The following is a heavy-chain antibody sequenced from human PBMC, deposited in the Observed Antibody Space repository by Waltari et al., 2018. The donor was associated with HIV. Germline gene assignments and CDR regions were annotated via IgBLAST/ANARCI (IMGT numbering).Heavy chain of an antibody. Sequence: EVQLMESGGGLVQPGGSLRLSCAASGFTFTTYWIHWVRQAPGKGLVWVSRSNSPGTSTDDADSVEGRFTVSRDNAKSTVYLQMNSLRAEDTAVYYCTRGLWSGYEYYFDSWGQGTLVTVSS. J-gene: IGHJ4*02. V-gene: IGHV3-74*01. CDR1: GFTFTTYW. D-gene: IGHD5-12*01. CDR2: SNSPGTST. CDR3: TRGLWSGYEYYFDS.